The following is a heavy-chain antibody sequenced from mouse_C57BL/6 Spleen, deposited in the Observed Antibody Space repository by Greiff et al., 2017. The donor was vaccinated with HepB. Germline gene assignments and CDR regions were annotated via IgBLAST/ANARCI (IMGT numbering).Heavy chain of an antibody. CDR1: GYTFTSYW. J-gene: IGHJ2*01. CDR3: AKGGNEYDGGFDY. Sequence: QVQLKESGAELAKPGASVKLSCKASGYTFTSYWMHWVKQRPGQGLEWIGYINPSSGYTKYNQKFKDKATLTADKSSSTAYMQLSSLTYEDAAVYYCAKGGNEYDGGFDYWGKGTTLTVSS. D-gene: IGHD2-4*01. CDR2: INPSSGYT. V-gene: IGHV1-7*01.